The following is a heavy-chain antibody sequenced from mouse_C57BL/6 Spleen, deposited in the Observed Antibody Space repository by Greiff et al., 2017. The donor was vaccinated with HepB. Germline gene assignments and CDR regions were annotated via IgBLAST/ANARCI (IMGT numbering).Heavy chain of an antibody. CDR3: ARDLGSNWYFDY. V-gene: IGHV3-6*01. CDR2: ISYDGSN. Sequence: EVKVEESGPGLVKPSQSLSLTCSVTGYSITSGYSWNWIRQFPGNKLEWMGYISYDGSNNYNPALKNRISITRDTSKSQFFLKLNSVTTEDTATYYCARDLGSNWYFDYWGQGTTLTVSS. CDR1: GYSITSGYS. D-gene: IGHD2-5*01. J-gene: IGHJ2*01.